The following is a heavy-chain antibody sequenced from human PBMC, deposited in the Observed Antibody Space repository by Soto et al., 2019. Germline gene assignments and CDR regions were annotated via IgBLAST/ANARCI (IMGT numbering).Heavy chain of an antibody. Sequence: PGGSLRLSCAASGFTFSSYGMHWVRQAPGKGLEWVAVIWYDGSNKYYADSVKGRFTISRDNSKNTLYLQMNSLRAEDTAVYYCARERGMDSSSPSALNDYYYYVMDVWGQGTTVTVSS. D-gene: IGHD6-6*01. CDR3: ARERGMDSSSPSALNDYYYYVMDV. CDR1: GFTFSSYG. J-gene: IGHJ6*01. V-gene: IGHV3-33*01. CDR2: IWYDGSNK.